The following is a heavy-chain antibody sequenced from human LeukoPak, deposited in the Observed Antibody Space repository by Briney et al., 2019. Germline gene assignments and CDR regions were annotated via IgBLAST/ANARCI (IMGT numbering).Heavy chain of an antibody. J-gene: IGHJ4*02. CDR2: INHSGST. V-gene: IGHV4-34*01. Sequence: SETLSLTCTVSGGSISSYYWSWIRQPPGKGLEWIGEINHSGSTNYNPSLKSRVTISVDTSKNQFSLKLSSVTAADTAVYYCARAPRGDYWGQGTLVTVSS. CDR1: GGSISSYY. CDR3: ARAPRGDY.